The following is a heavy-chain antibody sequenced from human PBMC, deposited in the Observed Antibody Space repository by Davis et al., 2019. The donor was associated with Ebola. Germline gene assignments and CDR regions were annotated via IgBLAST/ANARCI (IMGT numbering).Heavy chain of an antibody. D-gene: IGHD3-10*01. CDR1: GFTFSSYA. Sequence: PGGSLRLSCAASGFTFSSYAMSWVRQAPGKGLEWVSAISGSGGSTYYADSVKGRFTISRDNSKNTLYLQMNSLRAEDTAVYYCAKDGLLWFGELLTRFDYWGQGTLVTVSS. J-gene: IGHJ4*02. CDR2: ISGSGGST. CDR3: AKDGLLWFGELLTRFDY. V-gene: IGHV3-23*01.